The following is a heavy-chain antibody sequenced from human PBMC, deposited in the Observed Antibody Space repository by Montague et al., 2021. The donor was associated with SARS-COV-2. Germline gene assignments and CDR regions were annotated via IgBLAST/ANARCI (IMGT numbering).Heavy chain of an antibody. CDR1: GFTFSNYE. D-gene: IGHD3-10*01. CDR2: IRSSGSTI. Sequence: SLRLYCAASGFTFSNYEMSWVRQAPGKGLEWLSYIRSSGSTIYYADSVKGRFTISRDNAKNSLYLQMNSLRAEDTAIYYCARDTPYYYGSGSYYEPRRVFDYWGQGTLVTVSS. CDR3: ARDTPYYYGSGSYYEPRRVFDY. V-gene: IGHV3-48*03. J-gene: IGHJ4*02.